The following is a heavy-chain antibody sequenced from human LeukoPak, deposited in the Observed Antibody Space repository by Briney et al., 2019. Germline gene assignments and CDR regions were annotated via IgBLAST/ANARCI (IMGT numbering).Heavy chain of an antibody. Sequence: ASVKVSCKASGYTFTSYDINWVRQATGQGLEWMGWMNPNSGSTGYAQKFQGRVTMTRNTSISTAYMELSSLRSEDTAVYYCARLTMVRGAINWFDPWGQGTLVTVSS. CDR3: ARLTMVRGAINWFDP. D-gene: IGHD3-10*01. CDR1: GYTFTSYD. V-gene: IGHV1-8*01. J-gene: IGHJ5*02. CDR2: MNPNSGST.